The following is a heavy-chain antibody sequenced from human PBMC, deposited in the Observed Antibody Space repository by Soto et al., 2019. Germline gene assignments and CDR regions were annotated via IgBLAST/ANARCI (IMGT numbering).Heavy chain of an antibody. D-gene: IGHD4-17*01. Sequence: GGFLRLSCAASGFTFSSYSMNWVRQAPGKGLEWVSYISSSSSTIYYADSVKGRFTISRDNAKNSLYLQMNSLRAEDTAVYYCARETDGDYLSAFDIWGQGTMVTVSS. V-gene: IGHV3-48*01. CDR3: ARETDGDYLSAFDI. CDR2: ISSSSSTI. J-gene: IGHJ3*02. CDR1: GFTFSSYS.